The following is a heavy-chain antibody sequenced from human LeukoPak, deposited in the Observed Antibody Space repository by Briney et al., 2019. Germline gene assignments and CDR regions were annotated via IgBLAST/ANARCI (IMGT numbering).Heavy chain of an antibody. CDR2: IYWDDDK. Sequence: SGPTLVNPTQTLTLTCAFSGFSLTTHGVGVGWIRQPPGKALEWLALIYWDDDKRYSPSLKSRLTITKDTSKKQVVLTVTNLDPVDTATYYCARLAYYDNSGSSRPFDIWGQGTRVTVSS. J-gene: IGHJ3*02. V-gene: IGHV2-5*02. CDR3: ARLAYYDNSGSSRPFDI. D-gene: IGHD3-22*01. CDR1: GFSLTTHGVG.